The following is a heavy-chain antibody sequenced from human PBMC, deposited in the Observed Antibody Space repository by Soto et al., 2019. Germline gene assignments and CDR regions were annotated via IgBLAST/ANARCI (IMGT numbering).Heavy chain of an antibody. CDR1: GGSVTNGRSS. Sequence: SGTLSLTCSVSGGSVTNGRSSWNWIRQSPGKGLEWIAYIYHSGSTYYNPSLRSRVTISVDRSENQFSLKLSSVTAADTAVYYCVRESAASGPNWFDTWGPGTLVTVSS. CDR2: IYHSGST. V-gene: IGHV4-30-2*06. J-gene: IGHJ5*02. CDR3: VRESAASGPNWFDT. D-gene: IGHD6-13*01.